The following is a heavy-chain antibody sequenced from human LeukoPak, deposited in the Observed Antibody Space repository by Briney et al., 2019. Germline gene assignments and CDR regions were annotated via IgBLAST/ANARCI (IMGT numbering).Heavy chain of an antibody. CDR2: VFYIGST. CDR1: GGSISGYY. J-gene: IGHJ4*02. V-gene: IGHV4-59*01. CDR3: ARQDSSAWLFDY. Sequence: SETLSLTCTVSGGSISGYYWTWIRQPPGKGLEWIGYVFYIGSTNYNPSLKSRVTISLDTSKNQFSLKLTSVTAADTAVYYCARQDSSAWLFDYWGQGTLVTVSS. D-gene: IGHD6-19*01.